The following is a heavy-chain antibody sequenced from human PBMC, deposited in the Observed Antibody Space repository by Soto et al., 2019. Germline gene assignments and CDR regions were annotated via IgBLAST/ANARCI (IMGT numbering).Heavy chain of an antibody. V-gene: IGHV4-39*01. Sequence: PSETLSLTCTVSGGSISSSSYYWGWIRQPPGKGLEWIGSIYYSGSTYYNPSLKSRVTISVDTSKNQFSLKLSSVTAADTAVYYCARFNMVRGVIILPSYFDYWGQGTLVTVSS. CDR1: GGSISSSSYY. D-gene: IGHD3-10*01. CDR3: ARFNMVRGVIILPSYFDY. J-gene: IGHJ4*02. CDR2: IYYSGST.